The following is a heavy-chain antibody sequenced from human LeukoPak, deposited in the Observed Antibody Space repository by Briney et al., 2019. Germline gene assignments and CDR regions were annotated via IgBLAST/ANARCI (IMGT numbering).Heavy chain of an antibody. J-gene: IGHJ5*02. CDR2: INHSGST. Sequence: PSEILSLTCAVYGGSFSGYYWRWIRQPPGKGLEWIGEINHSGSTNYNPSLNSRVTISVDTSKNQFSLKLSSVTAADAAVYYCARGRRYYYDSSGYYDTWGQGTLVTVSS. V-gene: IGHV4-34*01. CDR1: GGSFSGYY. CDR3: ARGRRYYYDSSGYYDT. D-gene: IGHD3-22*01.